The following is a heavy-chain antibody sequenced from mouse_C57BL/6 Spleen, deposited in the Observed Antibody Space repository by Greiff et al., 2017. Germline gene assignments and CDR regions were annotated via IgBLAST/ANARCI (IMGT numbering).Heavy chain of an antibody. V-gene: IGHV1-53*01. CDR3: ARRSYYYAIDY. Sequence: QVPLQQPGTELVKPGASVKLSCKASGYTFTSYWMHWVKQRPGQGLEWIGNINPSNGGTNYNEKFKSKATLTVAKSSSTAYMQLRSLTSEDSAVYYCARRSYYYAIDYWGQGTSVTVSS. CDR1: GYTFTSYW. CDR2: INPSNGGT. J-gene: IGHJ4*01.